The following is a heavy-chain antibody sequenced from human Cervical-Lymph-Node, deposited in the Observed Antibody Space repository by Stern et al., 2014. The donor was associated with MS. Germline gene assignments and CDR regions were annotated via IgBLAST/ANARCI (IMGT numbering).Heavy chain of an antibody. CDR2: TSYDGSNQ. J-gene: IGHJ6*02. CDR1: GFTFSTYA. D-gene: IGHD3-10*01. V-gene: IGHV3-30*01. CDR3: ARTSLRKVRGVKYHNGLDV. Sequence: VQLVESGGGVVQPGRSLRISCAASGFTFSTYAMSWVRQAPVKGLEWVAITSYDGSNQYDADSVKGLFTISRDNSNNTLYLQLNSLRPEDTAIYYCARTSLRKVRGVKYHNGLDVWGQGTTVTVSS.